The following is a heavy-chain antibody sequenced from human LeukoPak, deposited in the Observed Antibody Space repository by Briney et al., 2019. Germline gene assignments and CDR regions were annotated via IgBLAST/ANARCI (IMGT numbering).Heavy chain of an antibody. J-gene: IGHJ4*02. Sequence: PGGSLRLSCAASGFTFSSYGMSWVRQAPGKGLEWVSAISGSGGSTYYADSVKGRFTISRDNSKNTVYLQMNSPRAEDTAVYYCAKLRRRSTTGFWGYFDYWGQGTLVTVSS. V-gene: IGHV3-23*01. CDR1: GFTFSSYG. D-gene: IGHD1-1*01. CDR2: ISGSGGST. CDR3: AKLRRRSTTGFWGYFDY.